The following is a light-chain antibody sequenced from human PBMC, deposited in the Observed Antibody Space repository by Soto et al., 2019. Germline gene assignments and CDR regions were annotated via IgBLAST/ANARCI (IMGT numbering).Light chain of an antibody. CDR1: QSVSSSY. CDR3: QHYSSSPPEFT. V-gene: IGKV3-20*01. CDR2: GAS. Sequence: EIVLTQSPGTLSLSPGERATLSCRASQSVSSSYLAWYQQRPGQAPRLLIFGASYRATGIPDRFSGSGSGTDLTITLSRLETEDFAVYYCQHYSSSPPEFTFGPGTKVDSK. J-gene: IGKJ3*01.